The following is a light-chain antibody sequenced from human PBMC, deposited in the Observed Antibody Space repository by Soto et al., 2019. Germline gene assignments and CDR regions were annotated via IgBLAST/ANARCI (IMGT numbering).Light chain of an antibody. CDR2: EVF. CDR1: SSDVGGYNY. V-gene: IGLV2-14*01. J-gene: IGLJ2*01. Sequence: QSALTQPASVSGSPGQSSTISCTGTSSDVGGYNYVSWYQQHPGKAPKLMIYEVFNRPSGVSNRFSGSKSGNTASLTISGLQAEDEAEYYCGSYTSSSTLYVVFGGGTKLTVL. CDR3: GSYTSSSTLYVV.